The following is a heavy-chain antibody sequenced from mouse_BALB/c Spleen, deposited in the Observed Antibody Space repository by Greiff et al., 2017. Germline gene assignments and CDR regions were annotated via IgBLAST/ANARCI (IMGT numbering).Heavy chain of an antibody. CDR1: GFTFSSYG. CDR2: INSNGGST. V-gene: IGHV5-6-3*01. D-gene: IGHD2-2*01. J-gene: IGHJ4*01. Sequence: EVKLMESGGGLVQPGGSLKLSCAASGFTFSSYGMSWVRQTPDKRLELVATINSNGGSTYYPDSVKGRFTISRDNAKNTLYLQMSSLKSEDTAMYYCARESGYGYHEGYAMDYWGQGTSVTVSS. CDR3: ARESGYGYHEGYAMDY.